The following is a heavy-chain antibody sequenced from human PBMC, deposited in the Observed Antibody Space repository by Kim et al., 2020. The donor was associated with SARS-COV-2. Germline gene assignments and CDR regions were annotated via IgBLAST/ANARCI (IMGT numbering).Heavy chain of an antibody. CDR1: GYSFTSYW. D-gene: IGHD3-10*01. V-gene: IGHV5-10-1*01. J-gene: IGHJ6*02. CDR2: IDPSDSYT. CDR3: ASSLWFGEFYGMDV. Sequence: GESLKISCKGSGYSFTSYWISCVRQMPGKGLEWMGRIDPSDSYTNYSPSFQGHVTISADKSISTAYLQWSSLKASDTAMYYCASSLWFGEFYGMDVWGQGTTVTVSS.